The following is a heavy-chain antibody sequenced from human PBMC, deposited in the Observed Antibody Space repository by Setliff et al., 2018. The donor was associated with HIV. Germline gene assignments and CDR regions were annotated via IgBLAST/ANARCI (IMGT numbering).Heavy chain of an antibody. CDR2: INAGNGNT. CDR1: GYTFTDYA. V-gene: IGHV1-3*01. J-gene: IGHJ4*02. Sequence: GASVKVSCKASGYTFTDYAIYWMRQAPGQRLEWLGWINAGNGNTKYSQKFQGRVTFTRDTSASTAYMELSSPRSEDTAVYYCARAGYLLHYFDSWGQGTLVTVSS. CDR3: ARAGYLLHYFDS. D-gene: IGHD1-26*01.